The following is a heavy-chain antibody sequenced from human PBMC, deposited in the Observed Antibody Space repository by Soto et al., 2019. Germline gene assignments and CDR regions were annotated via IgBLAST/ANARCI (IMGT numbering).Heavy chain of an antibody. V-gene: IGHV4-34*01. CDR2: INHSGST. D-gene: IGHD3-10*01. J-gene: IGHJ5*02. CDR3: ARAKKLIWFGASYWFDP. CDR1: GESFSGYY. Sequence: PSETLSLTCAVYGESFSGYYWSWIRQPPGKGLEWIGEINHSGSTNYNPSLKSRVTISVDTSKNQFSLKLSSVTAADTAVYYCARAKKLIWFGASYWFDPWGQGTLVTVSS.